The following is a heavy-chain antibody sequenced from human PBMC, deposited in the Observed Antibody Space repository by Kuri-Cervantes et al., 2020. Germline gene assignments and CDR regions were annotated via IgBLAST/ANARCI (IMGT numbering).Heavy chain of an antibody. D-gene: IGHD6-13*01. V-gene: IGHV3-11*01. J-gene: IGHJ6*02. CDR2: ISSSGSTI. CDR3: ARAGARLEQLVPWYYYGMDV. CDR1: GFTFSSYA. Sequence: GESLKISCAASGFTFSSYAMSWIRQAPGKGLEWVSYISSSGSTIYYADSVKGRFTISRDNAKNSLYLQMNSLRAEDTAVYYCARAGARLEQLVPWYYYGMDVWGQGTTVTVSS.